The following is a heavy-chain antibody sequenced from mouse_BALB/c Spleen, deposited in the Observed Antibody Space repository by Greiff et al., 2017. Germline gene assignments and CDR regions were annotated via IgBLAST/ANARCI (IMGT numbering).Heavy chain of an antibody. CDR1: GYTFTSYW. CDR2: IYPGDGDT. V-gene: IGHV1-87*01. D-gene: IGHD2-14*01. J-gene: IGHJ4*01. CDR3: ARWGDYRYGGAMDY. Sequence: VQLQQSGAELARPGASVKLSCKASGYTFTSYWMQWVKQRPGQGLEWIGAIYPGDGDTRYTQKFKGKATLTAAKSSSTAYMQLSSLASEDSAVFYCARWGDYRYGGAMDYWGQGTSVTVSS.